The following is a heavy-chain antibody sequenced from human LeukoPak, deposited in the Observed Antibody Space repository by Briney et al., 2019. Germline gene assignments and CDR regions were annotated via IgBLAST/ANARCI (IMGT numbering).Heavy chain of an antibody. V-gene: IGHV3-30-3*01. Sequence: PGRSLRLSCAASGFTFSSYAMHWVRQAPGKGLEWVAVISYDGSNRYYADSVKGRFTISRDNSKNTLYLQMNSLRAEDTAVYYCARDGLTTYYYDSSGLAFDYWGQGTLVTVSS. D-gene: IGHD3-22*01. CDR2: ISYDGSNR. CDR1: GFTFSSYA. CDR3: ARDGLTTYYYDSSGLAFDY. J-gene: IGHJ4*02.